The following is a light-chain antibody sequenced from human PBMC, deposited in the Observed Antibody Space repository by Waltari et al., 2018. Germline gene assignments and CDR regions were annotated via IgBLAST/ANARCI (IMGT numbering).Light chain of an antibody. V-gene: IGKV3-20*01. CDR2: HAS. Sequence: SCRASESVSQFLAWYQQKPGQAPRLLIYHASNRASGIPDRFSGSGFGTDFSLTISRLEPEDFAVYYCQKYESLPATFGQGTKVEIK. CDR3: QKYESLPAT. CDR1: ESVSQF. J-gene: IGKJ1*01.